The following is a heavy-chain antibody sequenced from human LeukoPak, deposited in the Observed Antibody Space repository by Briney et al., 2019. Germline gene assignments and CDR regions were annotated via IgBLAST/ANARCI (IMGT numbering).Heavy chain of an antibody. D-gene: IGHD2-15*01. CDR1: GGSFSGYY. V-gene: IGHV4-34*01. Sequence: SETLSLTCAAYGGSFSGYYWSWIRQPPGKGLEWIGEINHSGSTNYNPSLKSRVTISVDTSKNQFSLKLSSVTAADTAVYYCARSLKYCSGGSCYSGAFDIWGQGTMVTVSS. J-gene: IGHJ3*02. CDR3: ARSLKYCSGGSCYSGAFDI. CDR2: INHSGST.